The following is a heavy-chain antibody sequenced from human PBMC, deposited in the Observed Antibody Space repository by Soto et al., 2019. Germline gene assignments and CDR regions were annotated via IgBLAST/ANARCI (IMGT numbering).Heavy chain of an antibody. D-gene: IGHD6-13*01. J-gene: IGHJ6*02. CDR3: ARFRIAAAHRSGYYYYYGMDV. CDR2: IYTGDSDT. V-gene: IGHV5-51*01. Sequence: PGESLKISCKGSGYSFTSYWIDWVRQVPGKGLEWMGIIYTGDSDTRYSPSFQGQVTISADKSISTAYLQWSSLKASDTAMYYCARFRIAAAHRSGYYYYYGMDVWGQGTTVTVSS. CDR1: GYSFTSYW.